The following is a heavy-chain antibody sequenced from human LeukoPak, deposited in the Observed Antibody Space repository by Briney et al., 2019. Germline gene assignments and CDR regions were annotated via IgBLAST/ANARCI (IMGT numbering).Heavy chain of an antibody. D-gene: IGHD2-2*01. V-gene: IGHV3-30*02. J-gene: IGHJ4*02. CDR3: AKDGCSSTSCFYFGY. Sequence: PGGSLRLSCAASGFTFGNYGMHWVRQAPGKGLEWVTFIRYDGSNEYYADSVKGRFTISRDNSKNTLYLQVNSLRAEDTAVYYCAKDGCSSTSCFYFGYWGQGTLVTVSS. CDR2: IRYDGSNE. CDR1: GFTFGNYG.